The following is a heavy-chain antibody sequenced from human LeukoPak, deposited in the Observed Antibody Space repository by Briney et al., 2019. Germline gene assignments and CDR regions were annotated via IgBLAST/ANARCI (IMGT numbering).Heavy chain of an antibody. V-gene: IGHV3-48*03. CDR2: ISSGGYTA. CDR3: ARSKRDIVATIGY. J-gene: IGHJ4*02. Sequence: GGSLRLSCAASGFTFSDYETNWVRQAPGKGLEWLSYISSGGYTADYADSVKGRFTISRDNAKNSVYLQMHSLRAEDTGLYYCARSKRDIVATIGYWGQGTLVAVSS. D-gene: IGHD5-12*01. CDR1: GFTFSDYE.